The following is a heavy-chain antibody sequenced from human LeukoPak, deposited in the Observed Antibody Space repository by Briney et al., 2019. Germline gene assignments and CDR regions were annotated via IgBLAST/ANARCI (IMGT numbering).Heavy chain of an antibody. D-gene: IGHD3-3*01. CDR2: INLSSDNSGDNT. J-gene: IGHJ4*02. V-gene: IGHV3-23*01. CDR3: VATFTVFGVVSTIE. Sequence: PGGSLRLSCAAFGFPFKIYTMNWVRQAPGQGLEWVSSINLSSDNSGDNTYYADSVRGRFSISRDNSQNTVFLQMNSLRVDDTAAYYCVATFTVFGVVSTIEWGQGTLVTVSS. CDR1: GFPFKIYT.